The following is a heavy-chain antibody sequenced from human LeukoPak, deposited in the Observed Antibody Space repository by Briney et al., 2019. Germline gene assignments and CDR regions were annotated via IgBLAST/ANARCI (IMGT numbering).Heavy chain of an antibody. D-gene: IGHD3-22*01. V-gene: IGHV3-48*04. CDR3: ARDYYDSSGYYYFDY. CDR1: GFSFSSYH. CDR2: ISSSGSTI. J-gene: IGHJ4*02. Sequence: GGSLRLSCAASGFSFSSYHMHWVRQAPGKGLEWVSYISSSGSTIYYADSVKGRFTISRDNAKNSLYLQMNSLRAEDTAVYYCARDYYDSSGYYYFDYWGQGTLVTVSS.